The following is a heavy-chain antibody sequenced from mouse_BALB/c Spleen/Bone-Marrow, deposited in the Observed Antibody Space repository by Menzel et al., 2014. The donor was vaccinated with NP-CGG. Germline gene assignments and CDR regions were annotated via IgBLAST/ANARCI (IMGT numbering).Heavy chain of an antibody. V-gene: IGHV1-39*01. CDR1: GYSFTGYN. D-gene: IGHD3-3*01. CDR3: ARVGDNRHFDV. Sequence: VQLKHSGPELEKPGASVKISCKASGYSFTGYNTNWVKQSNGKSLEWIGNIDPYYGGTDYNQKFKGKATLTVDKSSSAPYMQRKSLTSEDSAVYYCARVGDNRHFDVWGAGSTATVSS. J-gene: IGHJ1*01. CDR2: IDPYYGGT.